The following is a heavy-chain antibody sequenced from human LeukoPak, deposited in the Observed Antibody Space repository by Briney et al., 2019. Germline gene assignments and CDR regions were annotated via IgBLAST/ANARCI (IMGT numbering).Heavy chain of an antibody. Sequence: SETLSLTCTVSGGSISAYYWSWIRQPPGKGLEWIGYVYYTGSTSYNPSLKSRVTISVDTSKTQLSLKLSSMTAADTAVYYCAREGHCTTSGCYGPNWFDPWGQGTLVTVSS. CDR3: AREGHCTTSGCYGPNWFDP. CDR1: GGSISAYY. V-gene: IGHV4-59*01. J-gene: IGHJ5*02. D-gene: IGHD2-8*01. CDR2: VYYTGST.